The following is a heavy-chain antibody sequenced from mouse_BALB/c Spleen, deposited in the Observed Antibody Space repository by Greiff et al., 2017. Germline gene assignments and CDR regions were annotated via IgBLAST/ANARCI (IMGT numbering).Heavy chain of an antibody. V-gene: IGHV5-12-1*01. CDR1: GFAFSSYD. CDR2: ISSGGGST. Sequence: EVKLVESGGGLVKPGGSLKLSCAASGFAFSSYDMSWVRQTPEKRLEWVAYISSGGGSTYYPDTVKGRFTISRDNAKNTLYLQMSSLKSEDTAMYYCARLGYAMDYWGQGTSVTVSS. J-gene: IGHJ4*01. CDR3: ARLGYAMDY.